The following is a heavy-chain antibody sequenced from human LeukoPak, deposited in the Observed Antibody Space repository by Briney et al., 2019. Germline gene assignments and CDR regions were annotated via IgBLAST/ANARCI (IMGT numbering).Heavy chain of an antibody. CDR1: GFTFSSYE. Sequence: GGSLRLSCAASGFTFSSYEMNWVRQAPGKGLEWVSYISSSGSTIYYADSVKGRFTISRDNAKNSLYLQMNSLRAEATAVYYCARETPPVGGSHDDYDYWGQGTLVTVSS. CDR3: ARETPPVGGSHDDYDY. D-gene: IGHD1-26*01. CDR2: ISSSGSTI. J-gene: IGHJ4*02. V-gene: IGHV3-48*03.